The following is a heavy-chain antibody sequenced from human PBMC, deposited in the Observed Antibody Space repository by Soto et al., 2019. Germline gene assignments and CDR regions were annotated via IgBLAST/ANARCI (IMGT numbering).Heavy chain of an antibody. CDR1: GGSISSNY. CDR3: ARYRREAVAGYTLDN. CDR2: VYNSGRT. Sequence: SETLSLTCTVSGGSISSNYWTWIRQPPGKGLEWIGYVYNSGRTNYNPSLKSRVTISEDTSKSQFSLKVNSMTAADTAVYYCARYRREAVAGYTLDNWGQGIWVTVSS. D-gene: IGHD6-13*01. J-gene: IGHJ4*02. V-gene: IGHV4-59*01.